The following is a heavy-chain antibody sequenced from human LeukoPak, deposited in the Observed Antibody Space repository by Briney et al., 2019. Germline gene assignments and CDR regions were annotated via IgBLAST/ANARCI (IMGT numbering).Heavy chain of an antibody. V-gene: IGHV5-51*01. CDR2: IYPGDSDT. Sequence: GESLKISCKASGYTFSTHWTGWVRQTPEKGLEWMGIIYPGDSDTRYSPSFQGQVTISADKSISTAYLQWSSLRASDTAIYYCATRYTSGRRFFDYWGQGTLVTVSS. J-gene: IGHJ4*02. CDR3: ATRYTSGRRFFDY. CDR1: GYTFSTHW. D-gene: IGHD6-19*01.